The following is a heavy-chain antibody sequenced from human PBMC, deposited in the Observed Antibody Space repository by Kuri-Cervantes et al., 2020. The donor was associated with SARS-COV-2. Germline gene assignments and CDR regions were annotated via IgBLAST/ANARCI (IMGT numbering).Heavy chain of an antibody. V-gene: IGHV4-39*01. D-gene: IGHD2-2*01. CDR3: AGWPVVPAANPKWGIDY. J-gene: IGHJ4*02. Sequence: ESLKISCTVSGGSISSSSYYWGWFRQPPGKGLEWIGSIYYSGSTYYNPSLKSRVTISVDTSKNQFSLKLSSVTAADTAVYYCAGWPVVPAANPKWGIDYWGQGTLVTVSS. CDR1: GGSISSSSYY. CDR2: IYYSGST.